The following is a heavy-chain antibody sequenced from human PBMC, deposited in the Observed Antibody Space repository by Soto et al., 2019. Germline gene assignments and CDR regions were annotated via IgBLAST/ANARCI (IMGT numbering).Heavy chain of an antibody. CDR3: ARFRWDSFEDYYYGMDV. V-gene: IGHV1-46*01. D-gene: IGHD5-18*01. Sequence: APVKVSCKASGYTFTSYYMHWVRQAPGQGLEWMGIINPSGGSTSYAQKFQGRVTMTRDTSTSTVYMELSSLRSEDTAVYYCARFRWDSFEDYYYGMDVWGQGTTVTVSS. J-gene: IGHJ6*02. CDR1: GYTFTSYY. CDR2: INPSGGST.